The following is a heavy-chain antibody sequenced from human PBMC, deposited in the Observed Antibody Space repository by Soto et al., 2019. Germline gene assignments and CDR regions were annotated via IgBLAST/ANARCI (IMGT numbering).Heavy chain of an antibody. Sequence: QVRLQEAGPGLVKPSQTLSLTCTVSGGSINSADHYWSWIRQPPGQGLEWIGYIYYSGSSYYNPSLESRLTISVDTSKKQFSLKLGSVTAADTAVYYCALLWASPGTYYFDCWGQGTMVTVSS. J-gene: IGHJ4*02. CDR1: GGSINSADHY. D-gene: IGHD3-16*01. CDR3: ALLWASPGTYYFDC. V-gene: IGHV4-30-4*01. CDR2: IYYSGSS.